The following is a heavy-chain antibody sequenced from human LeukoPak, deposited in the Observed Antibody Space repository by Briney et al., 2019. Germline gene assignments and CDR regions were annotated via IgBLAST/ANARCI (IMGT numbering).Heavy chain of an antibody. CDR1: GFTLSGYS. CDR2: ISSSSSTI. CDR3: ARDSNYYDSSGYYSMIDY. V-gene: IGHV3-48*01. Sequence: GGSLRLSCAASGFTLSGYSMNWVRQAPGKGLEWVSYISSSSSTIYYADSVKGRFTISRDNAKNPLYLQMNSLRAEDTAVYYCARDSNYYDSSGYYSMIDYWGQGTLVTLSS. J-gene: IGHJ4*02. D-gene: IGHD3-22*01.